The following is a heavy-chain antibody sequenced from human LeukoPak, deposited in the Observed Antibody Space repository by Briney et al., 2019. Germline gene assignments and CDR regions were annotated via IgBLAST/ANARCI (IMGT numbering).Heavy chain of an antibody. CDR1: GFTFSSYA. D-gene: IGHD3-22*01. CDR3: ATNGGWLFLHRELDY. Sequence: QPGGSLRLSCAASGFTFSSYAMHWVRQAPGKGLEWVAVISYDGSNKYYADSVKGRFTISRDNSKNTLYLQMNSLRAEDTAVYYCATNGGWLFLHRELDYWGQGTLVTVSS. V-gene: IGHV3-30-3*01. CDR2: ISYDGSNK. J-gene: IGHJ4*02.